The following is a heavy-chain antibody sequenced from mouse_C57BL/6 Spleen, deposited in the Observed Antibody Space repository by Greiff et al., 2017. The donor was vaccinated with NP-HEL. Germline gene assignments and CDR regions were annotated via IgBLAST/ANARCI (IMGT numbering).Heavy chain of an antibody. CDR3: ARAPLKGYAMDY. V-gene: IGHV1-19*01. CDR2: INPYNGGT. J-gene: IGHJ4*01. D-gene: IGHD1-3*01. CDR1: GYTFTDYY. Sequence: EVMLVESGPVLVKPGASVKMSCKASGYTFTDYYMNWVKQSHGKSLEWIGVINPYNGGTSYNQKFKGKATLTVDKSSSTAYMELNSLTSEDSAVYYCARAPLKGYAMDYWGQGTSVTVSS.